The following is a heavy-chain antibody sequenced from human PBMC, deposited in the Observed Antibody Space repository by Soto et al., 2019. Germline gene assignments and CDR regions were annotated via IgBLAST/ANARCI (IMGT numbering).Heavy chain of an antibody. J-gene: IGHJ6*02. Sequence: QVQLQESGPGLVKPSETLSLTCTVSGGSVSSGSYQWTWIRQPPGKGLEWIGYIHVSGSTNDNPSLKARVTMSIDTPKNQFSLKLSSVTAADTAVYYCARDGHGMDVWGQGTKVTVSS. V-gene: IGHV4-61*01. CDR2: IHVSGST. CDR1: GGSVSSGSYQ. CDR3: ARDGHGMDV.